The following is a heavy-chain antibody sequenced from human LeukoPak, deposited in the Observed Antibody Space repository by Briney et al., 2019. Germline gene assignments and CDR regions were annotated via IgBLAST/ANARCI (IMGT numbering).Heavy chain of an antibody. D-gene: IGHD2-15*01. Sequence: GRSLRLSCAASGFTFSSYAMHWVRQAPAKGLEWVAVISYDGSNKYYTDSVKGRFSTSRENSKNTLYLQMNSLRAEDTAVYYCAKDPGYCSGGSCYYFDYWGQGTLVTVSS. CDR1: GFTFSSYA. CDR3: AKDPGYCSGGSCYYFDY. J-gene: IGHJ4*02. V-gene: IGHV3-30*18. CDR2: ISYDGSNK.